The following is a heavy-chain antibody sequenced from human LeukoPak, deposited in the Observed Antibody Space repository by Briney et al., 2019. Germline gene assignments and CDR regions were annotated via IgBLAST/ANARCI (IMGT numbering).Heavy chain of an antibody. Sequence: SVKVSCKASGGTFSSYAISWVRQAPGQGLEWMGGIIPIFGTANYAQKFQGRVTITTDESTSTAYMELSSLRSEDTAVYYCAREALYGGNPEYFLHWGQGTLVTVSS. CDR1: GGTFSSYA. CDR3: AREALYGGNPEYFLH. CDR2: IIPIFGTA. D-gene: IGHD4-23*01. V-gene: IGHV1-69*05. J-gene: IGHJ1*01.